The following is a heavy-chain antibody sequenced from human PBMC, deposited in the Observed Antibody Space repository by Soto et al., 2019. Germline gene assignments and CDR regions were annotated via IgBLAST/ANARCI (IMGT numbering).Heavy chain of an antibody. D-gene: IGHD3-9*01. Sequence: SVKVSCKASGGTFSSYAINWVRQAPGQGLEWMGGIIPIFATADYAQKFQGRVTITADESTSTAYMELSSLRSEDTAVYYCARDLQSYDILTGYRYGMDVWGQGTTVTVSS. J-gene: IGHJ6*02. V-gene: IGHV1-69*13. CDR1: GGTFSSYA. CDR3: ARDLQSYDILTGYRYGMDV. CDR2: IIPIFATA.